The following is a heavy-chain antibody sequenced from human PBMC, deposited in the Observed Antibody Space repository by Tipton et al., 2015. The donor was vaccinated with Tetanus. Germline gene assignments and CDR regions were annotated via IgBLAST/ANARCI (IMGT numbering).Heavy chain of an antibody. CDR2: IYPGDSDT. Sequence: VQLVQSGGEVKKPGESLKISCKGSGYIFTNYWIGWVRQKPGKGLEWMGIIYPGDSDTRYSPSFQGQVTISVDKSINTAYLQWSSLKASDTSMFYCARAHCTDGVCNFDFWGQGALVTVAS. CDR3: ARAHCTDGVCNFDF. V-gene: IGHV5-51*01. CDR1: GYIFTNYW. J-gene: IGHJ4*02. D-gene: IGHD2-8*01.